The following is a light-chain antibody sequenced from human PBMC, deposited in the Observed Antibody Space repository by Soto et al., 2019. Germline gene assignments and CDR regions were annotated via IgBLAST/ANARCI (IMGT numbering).Light chain of an antibody. CDR3: QVWDSGSAHQV. CDR1: NIGSKS. Sequence: SYELTQPPSVSVAPGQTARITCGGVNIGSKSVHWYQQEPGQAPVLVVYDDSDRPSGIPERFSGSNSGNTATLTISRVEAGDEADYYCQVWDSGSAHQVFGGGTKLTVL. J-gene: IGLJ2*01. CDR2: DDS. V-gene: IGLV3-21*02.